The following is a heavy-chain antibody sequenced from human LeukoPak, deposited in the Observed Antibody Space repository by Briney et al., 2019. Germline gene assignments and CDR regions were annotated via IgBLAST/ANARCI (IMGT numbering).Heavy chain of an antibody. CDR3: ARVSTMVRHY. Sequence: GGSLRLSCAVSGFTFRSYWMHWVRQAPGKGLVWVSSIKSDGSSTTYADSVKGRFTISRDNAENTLYLQMNSLRVEDTAVYYCARVSTMVRHYWGQGTLVTVSS. V-gene: IGHV3-74*03. J-gene: IGHJ4*02. CDR2: IKSDGSST. CDR1: GFTFRSYW. D-gene: IGHD3-10*01.